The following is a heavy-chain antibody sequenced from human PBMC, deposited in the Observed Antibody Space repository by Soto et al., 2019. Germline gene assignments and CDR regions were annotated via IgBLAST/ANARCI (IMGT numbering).Heavy chain of an antibody. CDR1: GFTFSSYW. Sequence: GSLRLSCAASGFTFSSYWMSWVRQAPGKGLEWVANIKQDGSEKYYVDSVKGRFTISRDNAKNSLYLQMNSLRAEDTAVYYCASSRYSHYYYYGMDVWGQGTTVTVSS. D-gene: IGHD2-15*01. CDR2: IKQDGSEK. CDR3: ASSRYSHYYYYGMDV. V-gene: IGHV3-7*05. J-gene: IGHJ6*02.